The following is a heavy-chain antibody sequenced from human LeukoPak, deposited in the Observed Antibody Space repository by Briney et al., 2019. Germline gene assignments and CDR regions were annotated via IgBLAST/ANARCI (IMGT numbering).Heavy chain of an antibody. CDR1: GFTVSSNY. D-gene: IGHD3-10*01. V-gene: IGHV3-66*01. Sequence: GGSLRLSCAASGFTVSSNYMSWVRQAPGKGLEWVSVIYSGGSTYYADSVKGRFTISRDNSKNTLYLQMNSLRAEDTAVYHCARVDGSGSGTYMDVWGQGTTVTVSS. CDR2: IYSGGST. CDR3: ARVDGSGSGTYMDV. J-gene: IGHJ6*02.